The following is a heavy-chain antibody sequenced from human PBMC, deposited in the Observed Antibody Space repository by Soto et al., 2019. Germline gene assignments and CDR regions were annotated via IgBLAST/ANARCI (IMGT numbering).Heavy chain of an antibody. V-gene: IGHV3-13*01. Sequence: GGSLRLSCAASGFTFSSYDMHWVRQATGKGLEWVSAIGTAGDTYYPGSVKGRFTISRENAKNSLYLQINSLRAGDTAVYYCARWGRGSQTYYFDYWGQGTLVTVSS. D-gene: IGHD1-26*01. J-gene: IGHJ4*02. CDR1: GFTFSSYD. CDR3: ARWGRGSQTYYFDY. CDR2: IGTAGDT.